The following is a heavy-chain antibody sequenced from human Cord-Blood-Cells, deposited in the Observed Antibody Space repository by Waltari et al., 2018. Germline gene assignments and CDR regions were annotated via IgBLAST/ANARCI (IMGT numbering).Heavy chain of an antibody. CDR2: INAGNGNT. Sequence: QVQLVQSGAEVKKPGASVKVSCKASGYTFTSYAMHWVRQAPGQRLEWMGWINAGNGNTKYSQKFQGRVTITRDTSASTAYMGLSSLRSEDTAVYYCARYGMDVWGQGTTVTVSS. V-gene: IGHV1-3*01. CDR3: ARYGMDV. J-gene: IGHJ6*02. CDR1: GYTFTSYA.